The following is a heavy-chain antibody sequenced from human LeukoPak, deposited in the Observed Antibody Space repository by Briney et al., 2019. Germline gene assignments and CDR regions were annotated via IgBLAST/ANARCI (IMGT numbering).Heavy chain of an antibody. J-gene: IGHJ3*02. CDR2: IRSKAYGGTT. CDR3: TRDTAMAIDAFDI. D-gene: IGHD5-18*01. V-gene: IGHV3-49*04. CDR1: GFTFGDYA. Sequence: PGGSLRLSCTASGFTFGDYAMSWVRQAPGKGLEWVGFIRSKAYGGTTEYAASVKGRFTVSRDDSKSIAYLQMNSLKTEDTAVYYCTRDTAMAIDAFDIWGQGTMVTVSS.